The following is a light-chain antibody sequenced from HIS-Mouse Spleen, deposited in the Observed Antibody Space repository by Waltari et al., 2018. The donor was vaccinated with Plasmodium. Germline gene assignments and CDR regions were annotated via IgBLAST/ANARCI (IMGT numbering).Light chain of an antibody. J-gene: IGKJ4*01. CDR3: QQRSNWARVLT. CDR1: QSVSSY. CDR2: DAA. V-gene: IGKV3-11*01. Sequence: EIVLTQSPATLSLSPGERATLSCRASQSVSSYLACYQQQPGQAPRLPIYDAANTATGFPARFGGGGSGTDFTLTISSLEPEDFSVCDCQQRSNWARVLTVGGGTKVEIK.